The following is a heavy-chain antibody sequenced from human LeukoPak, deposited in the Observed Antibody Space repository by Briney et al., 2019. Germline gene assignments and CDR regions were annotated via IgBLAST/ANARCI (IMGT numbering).Heavy chain of an antibody. CDR1: GYIFTSYW. V-gene: IGHV5-10-1*01. D-gene: IGHD2-15*01. J-gene: IGHJ4*02. Sequence: GESLRISCKGSGYIFTSYWISWVRQMPGKGLEWMGRIDPSDSYTNYSPSFQGHVTISADKSISTAYLQWSSLKASDTAMYYCARGSPYCSGGSCYLNWGQGTLVTVSS. CDR2: IDPSDSYT. CDR3: ARGSPYCSGGSCYLN.